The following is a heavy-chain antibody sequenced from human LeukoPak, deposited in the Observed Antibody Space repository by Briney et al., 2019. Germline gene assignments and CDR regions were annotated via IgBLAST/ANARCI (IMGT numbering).Heavy chain of an antibody. V-gene: IGHV1-69*05. CDR2: IIPIFGTA. D-gene: IGHD2-2*01. J-gene: IGHJ5*02. CDR3: ARAPAAVPYNWFDP. Sequence: SVKVSCKASGYTFTGYYMHWVRQAPGQGLEWMGGIIPIFGTANYAQKFQGRVTITTDESTSTAYMELSSLRSEDTAVYYCARAPAAVPYNWFDPWGQGTLVTVSS. CDR1: GYTFTGYY.